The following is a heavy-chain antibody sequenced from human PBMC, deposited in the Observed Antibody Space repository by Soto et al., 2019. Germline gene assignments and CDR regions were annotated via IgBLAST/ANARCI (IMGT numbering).Heavy chain of an antibody. Sequence: SLRLSCAASGFTFSSYAMSWVRQTPGKGLEWVSAISGSGGSTYYADSVKGRFAISRDNSKNTLYLQMNSLRADDTAIYYCARDSITRLSYDIPGMDVWGQGTTVTVSS. V-gene: IGHV3-23*01. D-gene: IGHD3-10*01. CDR1: GFTFSSYA. CDR2: ISGSGGST. J-gene: IGHJ6*02. CDR3: ARDSITRLSYDIPGMDV.